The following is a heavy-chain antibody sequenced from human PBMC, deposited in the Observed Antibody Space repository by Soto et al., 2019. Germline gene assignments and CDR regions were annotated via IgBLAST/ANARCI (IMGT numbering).Heavy chain of an antibody. Sequence: QVQLVQSGAEVKEPGSSVNVSCKASGGTFNGYSISWVRQAPGQGLEWVGGTIPIFTTANYAQKCQGRLTMTADESTSTAYMELSGLRSDATAIYYCARVDSSLVRLVGQFYFDHWGQGTLVTVSS. CDR2: TIPIFTTA. CDR1: GGTFNGYS. CDR3: ARVDSSLVRLVGQFYFDH. D-gene: IGHD3-10*01. V-gene: IGHV1-69*01. J-gene: IGHJ4*02.